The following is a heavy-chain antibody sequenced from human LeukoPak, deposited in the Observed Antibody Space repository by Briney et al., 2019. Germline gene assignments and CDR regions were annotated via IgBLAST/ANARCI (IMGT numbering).Heavy chain of an antibody. CDR1: EFTFSTYW. Sequence: PGGSLRLSCAASEFTFSTYWMSWVRQAPGKGLEWVAIIKQDGTEKYYVDSVKGRFTISRDNAKNSLYLQMNSLRAEDTAVYYCARGVGATHFDYWGQGTLVTVSS. D-gene: IGHD1-26*01. J-gene: IGHJ4*02. CDR2: IKQDGTEK. CDR3: ARGVGATHFDY. V-gene: IGHV3-7*04.